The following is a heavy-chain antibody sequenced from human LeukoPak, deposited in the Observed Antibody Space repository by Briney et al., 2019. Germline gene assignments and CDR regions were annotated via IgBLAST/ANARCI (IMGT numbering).Heavy chain of an antibody. CDR3: ARDTDGYSHGLHAFDI. D-gene: IGHD5-18*01. CDR2: IYYSGST. J-gene: IGHJ3*02. Sequence: SETLSLTCTVSGGSISSYYWSWIRQPPGKGLEWIGYIYYSGSTNYNPSLKSRVTISVDTSKNQFSLKLSSVTAADTAVYYCARDTDGYSHGLHAFDIWGQGTMVTVSS. V-gene: IGHV4-59*01. CDR1: GGSISSYY.